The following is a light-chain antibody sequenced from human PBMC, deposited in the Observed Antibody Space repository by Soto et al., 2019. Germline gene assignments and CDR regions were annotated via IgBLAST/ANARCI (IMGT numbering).Light chain of an antibody. CDR1: QSVSSSY. J-gene: IGKJ2*01. CDR2: GAS. Sequence: EIVLTQSPGTLSLSPGERATLSCRASQSVSSSYLAWYQQKPGQAPRLLIYGASSRATGSPDRFSGRGSGTDFTLTISRLEREDCAVYYCQQYGRAPYTFGQGTKLEIK. CDR3: QQYGRAPYT. V-gene: IGKV3-20*01.